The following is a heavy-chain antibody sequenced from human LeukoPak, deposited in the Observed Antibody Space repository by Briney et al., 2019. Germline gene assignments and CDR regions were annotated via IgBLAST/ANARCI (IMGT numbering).Heavy chain of an antibody. Sequence: KPSETLSLTCAVYGGSFSGYYWSWIRQPAGKGLEWIGRIYTSGSTNYNPSLKSRVTMSVDTSKNQFSLKLSSVTAADTAVYYCARETDYVWGSYLTHDYWGQGTLVTVSS. D-gene: IGHD3-16*02. CDR1: GGSFSGYY. J-gene: IGHJ4*02. V-gene: IGHV4-4*07. CDR2: IYTSGST. CDR3: ARETDYVWGSYLTHDY.